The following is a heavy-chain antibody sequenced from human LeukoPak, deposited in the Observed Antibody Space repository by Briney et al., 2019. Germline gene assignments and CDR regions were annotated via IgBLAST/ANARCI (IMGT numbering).Heavy chain of an antibody. Sequence: ASVKVSCKASGYTFTSYGISWVRQAPGQGLEWMGWISAYNGNTNYAQKLQGRVTMTTDTSTSTAYMELRSLRSEDTAVYYCARDNSVEDTAWWFDPWGQGTLVTVSS. V-gene: IGHV1-18*01. CDR3: ARDNSVEDTAWWFDP. J-gene: IGHJ5*02. D-gene: IGHD4-23*01. CDR1: GYTFTSYG. CDR2: ISAYNGNT.